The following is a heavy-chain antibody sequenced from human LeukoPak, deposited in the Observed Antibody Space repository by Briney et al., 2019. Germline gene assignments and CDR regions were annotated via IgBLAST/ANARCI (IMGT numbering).Heavy chain of an antibody. V-gene: IGHV4-34*01. CDR2: INHSGST. CDR3: ARARSEGNWFDP. Sequence: SETLSLTCAVYGGSFSGYYWSWIRQPPGKGLEWIGEINHSGSTNYNPSLKSRVTISVDTSKNQFSLKLSSVTAADTAVYYCARARSEGNWFDPWGQGTLVTVSS. CDR1: GGSFSGYY. J-gene: IGHJ5*02.